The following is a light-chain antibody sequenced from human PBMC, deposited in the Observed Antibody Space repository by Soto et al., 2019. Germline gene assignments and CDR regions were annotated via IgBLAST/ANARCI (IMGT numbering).Light chain of an antibody. CDR1: QTVRNNY. CDR2: DAS. Sequence: EFVLTQSPGTLSLSPLEIATLSFMASQTVRNNYLAWYQQKPGQAPRLLIYDASSRATGIPDRFSGGGSGTDFTLTISRLEPEDFAVYYCQQFSSYPLTFGGGTKVDI. CDR3: QQFSSYPLT. J-gene: IGKJ4*01. V-gene: IGKV3-20*01.